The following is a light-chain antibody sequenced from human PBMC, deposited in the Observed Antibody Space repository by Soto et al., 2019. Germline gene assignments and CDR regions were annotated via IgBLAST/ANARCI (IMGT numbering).Light chain of an antibody. Sequence: QSVLTQPPSVSGAPGQRVTISCTGSSSNIGAGYHVHWYQQLPGTAPKLVIFANNNRPSGVPDRFSASKSDTSASLAITGLQAEDEADYYCASWDDNLNGGVFGGGTKLTVL. CDR2: ANN. CDR1: SSNIGAGYH. CDR3: ASWDDNLNGGV. V-gene: IGLV1-40*01. J-gene: IGLJ3*02.